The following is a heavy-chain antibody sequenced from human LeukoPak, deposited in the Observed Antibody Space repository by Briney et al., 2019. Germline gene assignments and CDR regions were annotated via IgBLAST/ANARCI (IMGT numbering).Heavy chain of an antibody. CDR1: GGSISSSSYY. J-gene: IGHJ4*02. D-gene: IGHD2-15*01. V-gene: IGHV4-39*07. CDR2: IYYTGST. CDR3: AISRYCRGGSCYELFDY. Sequence: SETLSLTCTVSGGSISSSSYYWAWIRQPPGKGLEWIGSIYYTGSTYYNPSLKSRVTISVDTSKNQFSLKLSSVTAADTAVYYCAISRYCRGGSCYELFDYWGQGTLVTVSS.